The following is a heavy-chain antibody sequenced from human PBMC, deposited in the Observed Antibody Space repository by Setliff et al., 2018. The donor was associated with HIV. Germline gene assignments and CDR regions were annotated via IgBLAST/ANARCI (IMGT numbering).Heavy chain of an antibody. D-gene: IGHD2-2*01. CDR1: GYTFTTYD. Sequence: ASVQVSCKASGYTFTTYDINWVRRATGQGLEWMGWMNPNSGNTGYAQKFQGRFTMTRNTSISTAYMELSSLRSDDTAVYYCARIPTRAAAAYCRSTNCQGGFEQWGQGTPVTVSS. J-gene: IGHJ4*02. CDR2: MNPNSGNT. V-gene: IGHV1-8*02. CDR3: ARIPTRAAAAYCRSTNCQGGFEQ.